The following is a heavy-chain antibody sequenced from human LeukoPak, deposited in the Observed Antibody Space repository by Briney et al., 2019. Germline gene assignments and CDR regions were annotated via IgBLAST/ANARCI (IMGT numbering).Heavy chain of an antibody. Sequence: PGGSLRLSCAASGFTFSSYGMSWVRQAPGKGLEWVSAITGNGANTFYADSVKGRFTISRDNSKNTMYLQMNSLRAEDTALYYGARDRSGIYPNWFAPWGQGTLVTVP. J-gene: IGHJ5*02. V-gene: IGHV3-23*01. CDR1: GFTFSSYG. CDR2: ITGNGANT. D-gene: IGHD3-10*01. CDR3: ARDRSGIYPNWFAP.